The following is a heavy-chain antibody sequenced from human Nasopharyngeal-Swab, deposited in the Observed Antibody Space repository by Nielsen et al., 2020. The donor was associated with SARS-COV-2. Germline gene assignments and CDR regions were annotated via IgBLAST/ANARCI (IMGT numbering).Heavy chain of an antibody. D-gene: IGHD2/OR15-2a*01. J-gene: IGHJ5*02. CDR3: ARGKRSNYFRVSPPNWFDP. Sequence: RQAPGKGLEWIGEINHSGSTNYNPSLKSRGTISVDTSKNQFSLKLSSVTAADTAVYYCARGKRSNYFRVSPPNWFDPWGQGTLVTVSS. CDR2: INHSGST. V-gene: IGHV4-34*01.